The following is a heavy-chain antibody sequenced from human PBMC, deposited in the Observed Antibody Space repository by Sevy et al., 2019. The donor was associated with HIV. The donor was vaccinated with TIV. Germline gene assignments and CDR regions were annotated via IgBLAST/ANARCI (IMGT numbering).Heavy chain of an antibody. Sequence: GGSLRLSCAASKFTFTIYAMSWVRQAPGKGLEWVSAISGSGVSTYYADSLKGRFPISRDNSKDTLYLQMNSLRAGDTVVYSCAYDPVPDLDSGTVWAPFDYWGQGTLVTVSS. V-gene: IGHV3-23*01. CDR2: ISGSGVST. J-gene: IGHJ4*02. CDR1: KFTFTIYA. CDR3: AYDPVPDLDSGTVWAPFDY. D-gene: IGHD2-2*01.